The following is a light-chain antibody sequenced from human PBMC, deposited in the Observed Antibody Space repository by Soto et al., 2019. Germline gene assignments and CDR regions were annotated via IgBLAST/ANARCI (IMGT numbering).Light chain of an antibody. V-gene: IGKV1-27*01. CDR3: QQYGYSSWT. CDR1: QYIDNY. J-gene: IGKJ1*01. Sequence: DIQMTQSPSSLSASVGDRVTITCRASQYIDNYVAWYQQKPGTPLKLLIFGAYILESGVPSRFSGSGSGTEFQLTISRLEPGDFAVYYCQQYGYSSWTFGQGTKVDIK. CDR2: GAY.